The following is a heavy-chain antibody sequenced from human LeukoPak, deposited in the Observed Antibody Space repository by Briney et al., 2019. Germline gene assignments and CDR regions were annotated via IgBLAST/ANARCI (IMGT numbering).Heavy chain of an antibody. J-gene: IGHJ6*03. CDR2: ISGSGGSS. CDR1: GFIYSNFA. Sequence: GGSLTLSCAASGFIYSNFAMNWVRQAPGKGLEWVSVISGSGGSSFYADSVKGRFIISRDNSKNTLYLQMNSLRVEDTAQYYCAKDLSYGDTSYFDYYMDVWGKGTTVTVSS. V-gene: IGHV3-23*01. CDR3: AKDLSYGDTSYFDYYMDV. D-gene: IGHD4-17*01.